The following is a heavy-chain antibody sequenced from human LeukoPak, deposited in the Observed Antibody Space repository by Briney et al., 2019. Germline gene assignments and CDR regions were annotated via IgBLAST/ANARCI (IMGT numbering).Heavy chain of an antibody. V-gene: IGHV3-23*01. CDR3: ATGLGGFASAPDS. Sequence: GGSLRLSCAASGFTFSNYGMSWVRQAPGKGLEWVAAIFGNGVTTFYADSVKGRFTISRDNSQNRLFLQVNSLRVEDTAVYYCATGLGGFASAPDSWGQGTLVTVSS. D-gene: IGHD6-25*01. CDR2: IFGNGVTT. J-gene: IGHJ5*01. CDR1: GFTFSNYG.